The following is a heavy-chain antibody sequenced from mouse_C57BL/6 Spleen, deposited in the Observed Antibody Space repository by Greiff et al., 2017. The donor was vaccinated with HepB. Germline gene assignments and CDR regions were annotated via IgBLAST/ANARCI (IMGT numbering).Heavy chain of an antibody. CDR1: GFTFSDYG. CDR2: ISSGSSTI. J-gene: IGHJ1*03. Sequence: EVKVEESGGGLVKPGGSLKLSCAASGFTFSDYGMHWVRQAPEKGLEWVAYISSGSSTIYYADTVKGRFTIARDNAKNTLFLQMTSLGSEDTAMYYCDRLGRRWYFDVWGTGTTVTVSS. D-gene: IGHD4-1*01. CDR3: DRLGRRWYFDV. V-gene: IGHV5-17*01.